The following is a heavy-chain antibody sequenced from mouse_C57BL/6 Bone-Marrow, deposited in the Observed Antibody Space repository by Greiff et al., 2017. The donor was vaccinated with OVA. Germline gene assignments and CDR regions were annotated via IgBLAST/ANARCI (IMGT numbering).Heavy chain of an antibody. CDR2: IHPNSGST. CDR3: ARCAYSSGFAY. Sequence: QVQLKQPGAELVKPGASVKLSCKASGYTFTSYWMHWVKQRPGQGLEWIGMIHPNSGSTNSNEKFKSKATLTVDKSSSTAYMQLSSLTSEDSAVYYCARCAYSSGFAYWGQGTLVTVSA. V-gene: IGHV1-64*01. J-gene: IGHJ3*01. CDR1: GYTFTSYW. D-gene: IGHD3-2*02.